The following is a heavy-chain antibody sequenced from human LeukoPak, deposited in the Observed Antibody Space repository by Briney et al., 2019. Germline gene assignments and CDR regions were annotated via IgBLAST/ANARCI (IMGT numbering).Heavy chain of an antibody. V-gene: IGHV1-18*04. CDR1: GYTFTSYG. CDR2: ISAYNGNT. Sequence: ASVKVSCKASGYTFTSYGISWVRQAPGQGLEWMGWISAYNGNTNYAQKLQGRVTMTTDTSTSTAYMELRSLRSDDTAVYYCARPIAVAGTLYFDYWGQGTLVTASS. CDR3: ARPIAVAGTLYFDY. J-gene: IGHJ4*02. D-gene: IGHD6-19*01.